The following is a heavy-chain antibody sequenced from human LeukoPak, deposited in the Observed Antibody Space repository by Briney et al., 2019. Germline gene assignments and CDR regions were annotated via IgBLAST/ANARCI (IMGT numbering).Heavy chain of an antibody. Sequence: RSGGSLRLSCAASGFTFSSYCMSWVRQAPGKGLEWVANIKQDGSETYYVDSVKGRFTISRDNVKNSLYLQMNSLRAEDTAVYYCAREGTPDYGGNSDAFDIWGQGTMVTVSS. CDR3: AREGTPDYGGNSDAFDI. CDR1: GFTFSSYC. CDR2: IKQDGSET. V-gene: IGHV3-7*01. J-gene: IGHJ3*02. D-gene: IGHD4-23*01.